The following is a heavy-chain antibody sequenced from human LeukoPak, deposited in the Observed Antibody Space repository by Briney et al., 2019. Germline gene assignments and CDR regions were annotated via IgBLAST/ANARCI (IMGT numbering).Heavy chain of an antibody. CDR1: GGSFSDYY. CDR2: IIHSGST. V-gene: IGHV4-34*01. J-gene: IGHJ5*02. CDR3: ARGSGIRSMLRGVSRGVWFDP. D-gene: IGHD3-10*01. Sequence: SETLSLTCAVHGGSFSDYYWSWIRQPPGKGLEWIGQIIHSGSTNYDPSLKSRVTISVDMSKNQFSLKLNSVTAADTAVYYCARGSGIRSMLRGVSRGVWFDPWGQGTLVTVSS.